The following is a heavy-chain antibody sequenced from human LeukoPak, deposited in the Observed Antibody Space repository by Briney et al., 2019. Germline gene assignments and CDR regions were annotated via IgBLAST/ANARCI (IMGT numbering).Heavy chain of an antibody. CDR2: INPSGGST. Sequence: ASVKVSCKASGYTFTSYYMHWVRQAPGQGLEWMGIINPSGGSTSYAQKFQGRVTMTRDTSTSTVYMELSSRRSEDTAVYYCARDEARDIVVVPAALDYWGQGTLVTVSS. CDR1: GYTFTSYY. CDR3: ARDEARDIVVVPAALDY. V-gene: IGHV1-46*01. J-gene: IGHJ4*02. D-gene: IGHD2-2*01.